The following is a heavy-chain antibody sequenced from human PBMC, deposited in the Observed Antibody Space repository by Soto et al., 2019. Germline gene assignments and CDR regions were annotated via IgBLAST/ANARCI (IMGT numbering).Heavy chain of an antibody. CDR1: GGSISSYY. V-gene: IGHV4-59*01. J-gene: IGHJ5*02. CDR2: IYYSGST. CDR3: AREGLSSTSCYANNWFAP. D-gene: IGHD2-2*01. Sequence: QVQLQESGPGLVKPSETLSLTCTVSGGSISSYYWSWIRQPPGKGLEWIGYIYYSGSTNYNPSLKSRVTISVDTAKNQFSLKLSSVTAADTAVYYCAREGLSSTSCYANNWFAPWGQGTLVTVSS.